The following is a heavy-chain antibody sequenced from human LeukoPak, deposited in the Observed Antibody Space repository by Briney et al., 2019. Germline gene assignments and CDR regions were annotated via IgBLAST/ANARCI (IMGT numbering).Heavy chain of an antibody. J-gene: IGHJ5*02. D-gene: IGHD2-2*01. V-gene: IGHV3-7*01. CDR2: IKKDGSEK. CDR3: AREGDIVSVPTAWRFDP. Sequence: QPGGSLRLSCAASGFTFNKYWMSWVRQAPGKGLEWVANIKKDGSEKYYVDSVKGRFTISRDNAKNSLYLQMNSLRAEDTAVYYCAREGDIVSVPTAWRFDPWGQGTLVTVSS. CDR1: GFTFNKYW.